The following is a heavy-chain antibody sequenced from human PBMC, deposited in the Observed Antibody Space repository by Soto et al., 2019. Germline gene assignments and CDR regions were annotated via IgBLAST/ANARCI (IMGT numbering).Heavy chain of an antibody. Sequence: ASVKVSCKASGYTFTRYGISGVRQAPGQGLEWMGWISGYSGDTNYAQKFQGRVSMTIDTSTTTAYMELRSLTSDDTAVYYCAKNGQPPYYYYGLDVWGQGTKVTVSS. D-gene: IGHD2-8*01. J-gene: IGHJ6*02. CDR2: ISGYSGDT. V-gene: IGHV1-18*01. CDR3: AKNGQPPYYYYGLDV. CDR1: GYTFTRYG.